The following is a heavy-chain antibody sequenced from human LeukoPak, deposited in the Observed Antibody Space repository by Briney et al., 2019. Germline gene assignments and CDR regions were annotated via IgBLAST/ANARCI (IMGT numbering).Heavy chain of an antibody. V-gene: IGHV3-30*04. J-gene: IGHJ6*02. D-gene: IGHD3-3*01. CDR2: ISYDGSNK. Sequence: GGSLRLSCAASGFTFSSYAMHWVRQAPGKGLEWVAVISYDGSNKYYADSVEGRFTISRDNSKNTLYLQMNSLRAEDTAVYYCARAPDYDFWSGYLYYYYGMDVWGQGTTVTVSS. CDR1: GFTFSSYA. CDR3: ARAPDYDFWSGYLYYYYGMDV.